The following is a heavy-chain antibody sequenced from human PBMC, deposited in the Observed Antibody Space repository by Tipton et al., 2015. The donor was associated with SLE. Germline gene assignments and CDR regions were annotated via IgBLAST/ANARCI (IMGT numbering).Heavy chain of an antibody. J-gene: IGHJ3*02. CDR1: GGSISSYY. CDR3: ARHRGSGWVLDAFDI. V-gene: IGHV4-59*08. CDR2: IYYSGST. Sequence: TLSLTCTVSGGSISSYYWSLIRQPPGKGLEWIGYIYYSGSTNYNPSLKSRVTISVDTSKNQFSLKLSSVTAADTAVYYCARHRGSGWVLDAFDIWGQGTMVTVSS. D-gene: IGHD6-19*01.